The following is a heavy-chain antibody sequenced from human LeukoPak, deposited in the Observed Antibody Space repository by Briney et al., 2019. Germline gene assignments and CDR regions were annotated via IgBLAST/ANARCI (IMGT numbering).Heavy chain of an antibody. CDR3: AREIPHCSGGSCHWGFDY. CDR1: GGSISSYY. Sequence: SETLSLTCTVSGGSISSYYWSWIRQPAGKGLEWIGRIYTSGSTNYNPSLTSRVTMSVDTSKNQFSLKLSSVTAADTAVYYCAREIPHCSGGSCHWGFDYWGQGTLVTVSS. CDR2: IYTSGST. D-gene: IGHD2-15*01. V-gene: IGHV4-4*07. J-gene: IGHJ4*02.